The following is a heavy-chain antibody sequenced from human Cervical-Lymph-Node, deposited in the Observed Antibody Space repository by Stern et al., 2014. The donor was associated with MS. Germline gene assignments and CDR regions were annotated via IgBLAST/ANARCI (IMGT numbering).Heavy chain of an antibody. V-gene: IGHV1-8*01. Sequence: VQLVESGAEVKKPGASVKVSCKASGYSITSYDINWVRQATGQGLEWMGWMRPNTDSAGYAQKFQGRVTMTRDASINTAYMELRSLTSNDTAVYFCARGVGATGGWGQGTLVTVSS. CDR2: MRPNTDSA. CDR1: GYSITSYD. CDR3: ARGVGATGG. D-gene: IGHD1-26*01. J-gene: IGHJ4*02.